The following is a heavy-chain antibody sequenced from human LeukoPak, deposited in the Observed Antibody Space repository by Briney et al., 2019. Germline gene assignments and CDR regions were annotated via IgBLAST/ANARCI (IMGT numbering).Heavy chain of an antibody. CDR2: FDPEDGET. CDR3: ARDVRIAAAGMRSYFDY. V-gene: IGHV1-24*01. J-gene: IGHJ4*02. CDR1: GYTLTELS. Sequence: ASVKVSCKVSGYTLTELSMHWVRQAPGKGLEWMGGFDPEDGETIYAQKFQGRVTMTEDTSTDTAYMELSSLRSEDTAVYYCARDVRIAAAGMRSYFDYWGQGTLVTVSS. D-gene: IGHD6-13*01.